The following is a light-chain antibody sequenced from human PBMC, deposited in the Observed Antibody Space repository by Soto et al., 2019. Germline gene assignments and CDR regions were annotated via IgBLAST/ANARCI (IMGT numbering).Light chain of an antibody. Sequence: SYELTQPPSVSVAPGQTARITCGGNNIGGKSVHWYQQKPGQAPVLVVYDDSDRPSGIPDRFSGSNSGDTATLTIRRVEAGDEADYYCHVWDSTSDHVVFGGGTKLTVL. CDR3: HVWDSTSDHVV. CDR1: NIGGKS. V-gene: IGLV3-21*02. J-gene: IGLJ2*01. CDR2: DDS.